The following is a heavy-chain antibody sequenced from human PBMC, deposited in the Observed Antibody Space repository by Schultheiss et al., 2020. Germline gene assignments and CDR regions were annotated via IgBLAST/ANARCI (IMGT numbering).Heavy chain of an antibody. CDR2: IYSGGTT. D-gene: IGHD2-8*02. J-gene: IGHJ4*02. V-gene: IGHV3-53*01. Sequence: GGSLRLSCAASGFTVSRKYMNWVRQAPGKGLEWVSIIYSGGTTDYADSVKGRFTVSRDDSKNTLYLQMDSLRDGDTAVYYCAGGGEAAWEVLAYWGQGTLVTVSS. CDR1: GFTVSRKY. CDR3: AGGGEAAWEVLAY.